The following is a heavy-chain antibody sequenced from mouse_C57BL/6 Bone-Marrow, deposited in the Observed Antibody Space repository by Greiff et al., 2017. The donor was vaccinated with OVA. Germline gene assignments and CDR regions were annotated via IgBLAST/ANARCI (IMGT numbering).Heavy chain of an antibody. V-gene: IGHV14-2*01. D-gene: IGHD2-1*01. CDR1: GFNIKDYY. CDR2: INPEDGET. CDR3: AQISYGNYQIDY. J-gene: IGHJ2*01. Sequence: EVQLQQSGAELVKPGASVKLSCTASGFNIKDYYMHWVKQRTEQGLEWIGRINPEDGETNYAPKFQGKATITADTSANTAYLQLSSLTSEDTAVYYCAQISYGNYQIDYWGQGTTLTVSS.